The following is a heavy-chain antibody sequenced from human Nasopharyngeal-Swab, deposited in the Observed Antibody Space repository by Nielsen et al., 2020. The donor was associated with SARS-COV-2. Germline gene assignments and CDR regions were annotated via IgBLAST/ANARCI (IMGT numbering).Heavy chain of an antibody. CDR2: INPNSGGT. Sequence: SVKVSCKASGYTFTGYYMHWVRQAPGQGLEWMGRINPNSGGTNYAQKFQGRVTMTRDTSISTAYMELSRLRSDDTAVYYCARETGTTWWNYYYGMDVWGQGTTVTVSS. CDR1: GYTFTGYY. J-gene: IGHJ6*02. D-gene: IGHD1-1*01. V-gene: IGHV1-2*06. CDR3: ARETGTTWWNYYYGMDV.